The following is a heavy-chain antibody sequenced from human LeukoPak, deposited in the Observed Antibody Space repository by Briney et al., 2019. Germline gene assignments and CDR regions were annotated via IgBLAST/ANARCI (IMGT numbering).Heavy chain of an antibody. CDR2: IKQDGSEK. CDR1: GFTFSSYW. D-gene: IGHD1-26*01. CDR3: AKDMGWDTYDAFDI. J-gene: IGHJ3*02. V-gene: IGHV3-7*03. Sequence: GGSLRFSCAASGFTFSSYWMSWVRQAPGKGLEWVANIKQDGSEKYYVDSVKGRFTISRDNAKNSLYLQMNSLRAEDTALYYCAKDMGWDTYDAFDIWGQGTMVTVSS.